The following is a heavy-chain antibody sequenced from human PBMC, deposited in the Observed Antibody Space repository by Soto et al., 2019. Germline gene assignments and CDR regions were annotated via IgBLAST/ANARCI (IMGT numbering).Heavy chain of an antibody. J-gene: IGHJ6*02. Sequence: QLQLQESGPRLVKPSETLSLTCSVSGGSISSSSYSWGWIRQPPGKGLEWIGSIYYSGSTHYNPSLEGPVAISPDTPNNQLSLRLCSVTAADTAAYYCGRQPGHCGSTTCFGYYSVDVWGQGTTVTVS. CDR1: GGSISSSSYS. D-gene: IGHD2-2*01. CDR2: IYYSGST. V-gene: IGHV4-39*01. CDR3: GRQPGHCGSTTCFGYYSVDV.